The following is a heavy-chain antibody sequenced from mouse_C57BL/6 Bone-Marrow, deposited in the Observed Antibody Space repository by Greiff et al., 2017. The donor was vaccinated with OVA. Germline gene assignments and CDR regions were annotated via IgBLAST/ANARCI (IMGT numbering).Heavy chain of an antibody. CDR1: GYTFTDYY. V-gene: IGHV1-76*01. CDR3: ARETGTLAWFAY. J-gene: IGHJ3*01. D-gene: IGHD4-1*01. CDR2: IYPGSGNT. Sequence: VKLQQSGAELVRPGASVKLSCKASGYTFTDYYINWVKQRPGQGLEWIARIYPGSGNTYYNEKFKGKATLTAEKSSSTAYMQLSSLTSEDSAVYFCARETGTLAWFAYWGQGTLVTVSA.